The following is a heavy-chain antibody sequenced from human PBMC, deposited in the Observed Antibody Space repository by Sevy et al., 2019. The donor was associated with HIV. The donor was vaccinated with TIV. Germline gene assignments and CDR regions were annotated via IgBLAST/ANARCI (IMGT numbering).Heavy chain of an antibody. CDR1: GFDFSTYE. J-gene: IGHJ3*01. V-gene: IGHV3-33*03. D-gene: IGHD3-22*01. CDR3: VKRERSYYDSSGNYDAFDV. Sequence: GGSLRLSCAASGFDFSTYEMHWVRQAPGKGLEWVAFISFDGSDKWYVDSVKGRFTISRDNSKNTLYVQMNTLRDEDTAVYYCVKRERSYYDSSGNYDAFDVWGQGTSVTVSS. CDR2: ISFDGSDK.